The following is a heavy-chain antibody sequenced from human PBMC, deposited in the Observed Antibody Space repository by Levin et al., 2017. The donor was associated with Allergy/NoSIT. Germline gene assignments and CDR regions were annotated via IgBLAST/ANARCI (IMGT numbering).Heavy chain of an antibody. CDR1: GFSFSTYT. CDR2: ISSGSNFI. CDR3: ARDGRGRAARWNCDL. Sequence: GESLKISCAASGFSFSTYTMNWVRQAPGKGLEWVSSISSGSNFIYSTDSLKGRFSISRDNAKNSLYLQINSLRDEDTAVYYCARDGRGRAARWNCDLWGQGTLVTVSS. J-gene: IGHJ5*02. D-gene: IGHD6-6*01. V-gene: IGHV3-21*01.